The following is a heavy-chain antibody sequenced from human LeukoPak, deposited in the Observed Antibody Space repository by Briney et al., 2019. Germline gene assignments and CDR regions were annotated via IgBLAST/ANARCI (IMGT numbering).Heavy chain of an antibody. J-gene: IGHJ4*02. CDR3: ARAVYYGSGSRGYFDY. Sequence: SQTLSLTCAISGDRVSSNSAAWNWIRQSPSRGLEWLGRTYYRSKWYNDYAVSVKSRITINPDTSKNQFSLQLNSVTPEDTAVYYCARAVYYGSGSRGYFDYWGQGTLVTVSS. V-gene: IGHV6-1*01. D-gene: IGHD3-10*01. CDR2: TYYRSKWYN. CDR1: GDRVSSNSAA.